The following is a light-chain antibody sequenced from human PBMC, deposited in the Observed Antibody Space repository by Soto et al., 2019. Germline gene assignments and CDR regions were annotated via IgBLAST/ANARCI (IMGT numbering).Light chain of an antibody. CDR2: ASS. Sequence: EIVLTQSPGTLSLSPGERATLSCRASQSVSSSYLAWYQHKPGQAPRLLIYASSNRATGIPDRFSGSASGTDFTLTINRLEPEDFAVYYCQLYGISPHFGQGTKVDIK. CDR1: QSVSSSY. V-gene: IGKV3-20*01. J-gene: IGKJ1*01. CDR3: QLYGISPH.